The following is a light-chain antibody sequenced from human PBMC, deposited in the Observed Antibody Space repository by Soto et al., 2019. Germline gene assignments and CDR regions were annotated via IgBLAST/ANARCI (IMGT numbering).Light chain of an antibody. Sequence: QPVLTQSPSASASLGASVKLTCTLSSGHSSYVIAWHQQQPEKGPRYLMKLNSDGSHSKGDGIPDRFSGSSSGAERYLTISSLQSEDEADYYCQTWGTGIHVVFGGGTKLTVL. V-gene: IGLV4-69*01. CDR1: SGHSSYV. J-gene: IGLJ2*01. CDR3: QTWGTGIHVV. CDR2: LNSDGSH.